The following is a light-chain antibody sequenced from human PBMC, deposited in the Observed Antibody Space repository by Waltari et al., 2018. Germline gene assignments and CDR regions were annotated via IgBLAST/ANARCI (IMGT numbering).Light chain of an antibody. Sequence: DIQMTQSPSSVSASVGDRITITCRASQGLDTWLAWYQQKPGKAPKLLIYATSNLQSGVPSRFSGSGSGTDFTLTIGNLQPEDFATYCCQQSSSFPVTFGQGTRLEIK. CDR2: ATS. CDR1: QGLDTW. J-gene: IGKJ5*01. CDR3: QQSSSFPVT. V-gene: IGKV1-12*01.